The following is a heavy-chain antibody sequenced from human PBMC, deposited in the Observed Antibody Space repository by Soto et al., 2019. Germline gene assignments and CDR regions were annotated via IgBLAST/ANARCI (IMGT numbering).Heavy chain of an antibody. CDR2: INAGNGNT. CDR3: ARSGRRLWLLMGNWYFDL. V-gene: IGHV1-3*01. CDR1: GYTFTSYA. Sequence: ASVKVSCKASGYTFTSYAMHWVRQAPGQRLEWMGWINAGNGNTKYSQKFQGRVTITRDTSASTAYMELSSLRSEDTAVYYCARSGRRLWLLMGNWYFDLWGRGNLVTVP. D-gene: IGHD2-8*01. J-gene: IGHJ2*01.